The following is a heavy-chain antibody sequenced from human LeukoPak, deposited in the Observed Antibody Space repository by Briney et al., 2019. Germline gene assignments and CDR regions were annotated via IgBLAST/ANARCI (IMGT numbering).Heavy chain of an antibody. Sequence: GGSLRLSCAASGFTLSNHWMTWVRQVPGRGPEWVANVNRDGSETYYLDSVKGRFTISRDNAKNSLYLQMNSLRAEDTALYHCARNNGMDVWGQGTTVIVSS. CDR3: ARNNGMDV. J-gene: IGHJ6*02. CDR1: GFTLSNHW. V-gene: IGHV3-7*03. CDR2: VNRDGSET.